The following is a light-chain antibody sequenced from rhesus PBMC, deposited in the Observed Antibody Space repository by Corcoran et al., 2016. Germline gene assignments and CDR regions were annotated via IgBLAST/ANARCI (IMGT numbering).Light chain of an antibody. V-gene: IGKV1S15*01. J-gene: IGKJ2*01. CDR3: QHGYGIPYS. CDR1: QDISKN. CDR2: CAS. Sequence: DIQMTQSPSSLSASVGDTVTMTCRASQDISKNLVWYQQKPGKAPKLLIYCASTLQGGVPSRFSVSGFGTDFRLTISSLQPEDFATYYCQHGYGIPYSFGQGTKVEIK.